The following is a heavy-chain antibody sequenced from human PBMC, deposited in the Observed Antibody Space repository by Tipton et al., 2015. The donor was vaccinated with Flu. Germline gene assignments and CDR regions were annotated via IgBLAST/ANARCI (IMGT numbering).Heavy chain of an antibody. V-gene: IGHV4-39*07. Sequence: TLSLTCTVSGGSIRSSTDFWAWIRQSPGKGLEWIGTIYYTGSTYYNVSLKSRVTISVDTSKNQFSLKLSSVTAAVTAVYYCARDVGPQIKVAGGLDVWGQGTTVTVSS. D-gene: IGHD2-15*01. CDR1: GGSIRSSTDF. CDR3: ARDVGPQIKVAGGLDV. CDR2: IYYTGST. J-gene: IGHJ6*02.